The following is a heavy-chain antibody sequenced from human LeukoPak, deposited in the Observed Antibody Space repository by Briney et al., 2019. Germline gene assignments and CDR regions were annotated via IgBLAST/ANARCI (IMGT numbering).Heavy chain of an antibody. CDR1: GFTFNSYA. Sequence: SGRSLRLSCAASGFTFNSYAMSWVRHAPGKGLEWVSGISGSGGRTYSADSVKGRFTISRDTSKNMMYLQMSSLRAEDTAVYYCAKASEPHEYSNYVGFDYWGQGTPVTVSS. J-gene: IGHJ4*02. CDR2: ISGSGGRT. CDR3: AKASEPHEYSNYVGFDY. D-gene: IGHD4-11*01. V-gene: IGHV3-23*01.